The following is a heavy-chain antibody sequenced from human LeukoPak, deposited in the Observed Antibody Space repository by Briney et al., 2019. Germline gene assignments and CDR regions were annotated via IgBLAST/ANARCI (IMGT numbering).Heavy chain of an antibody. V-gene: IGHV1-18*01. D-gene: IGHD2-2*02. CDR2: ISAYNGNT. Sequence: ASVKVSCKASGYTFTSYGISWVRQAPGQGLEWMGWISAYNGNTNYAQKLQGRVTMTTDTSTSTAYMELRSLRSDDTAVYYCARAEYQLLYGLDHYYMDVWGKATSVTVSS. CDR1: GYTFTSYG. CDR3: ARAEYQLLYGLDHYYMDV. J-gene: IGHJ6*03.